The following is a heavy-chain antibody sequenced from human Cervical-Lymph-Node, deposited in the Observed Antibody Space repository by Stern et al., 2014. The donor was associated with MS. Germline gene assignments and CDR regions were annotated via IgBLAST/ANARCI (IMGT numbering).Heavy chain of an antibody. CDR2: IYHNGAT. Sequence: QVQLVQSGPGVVKPSETLSLTCSVSGGSMRSHYWSWIRQAPGKGLEWLGYIYHNGATNYNPSLSSRVSISVDTSKSQVFLMLRSVTAADTALYYCAGSVWEDDYDSGWFDPWGQGTLVIVSS. CDR3: AGSVWEDDYDSGWFDP. V-gene: IGHV4-59*11. D-gene: IGHD3-16*01. CDR1: GGSMRSHY. J-gene: IGHJ5*02.